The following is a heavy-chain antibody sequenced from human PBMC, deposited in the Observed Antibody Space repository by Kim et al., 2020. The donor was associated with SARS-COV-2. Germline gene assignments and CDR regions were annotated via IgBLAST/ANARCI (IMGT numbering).Heavy chain of an antibody. D-gene: IGHD5-12*01. CDR3: AKAGGSGYFGPPCLDL. CDR1: GFPFDSYG. V-gene: IGHV3-23*01. J-gene: IGHJ2*01. CDR2: IGGSADKT. Sequence: GGSLRLSCAASGFPFDSYGMSWVRQAAGKGLEWVSGIGGSADKTYYADSVQGRFIISRDNSKNTLYLQMNSLTAEDTAVYYCAKAGGSGYFGPPCLDLWGRGTLVTVSS.